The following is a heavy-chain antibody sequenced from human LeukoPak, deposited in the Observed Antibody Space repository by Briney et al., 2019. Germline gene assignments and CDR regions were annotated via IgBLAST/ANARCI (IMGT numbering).Heavy chain of an antibody. J-gene: IGHJ4*02. CDR1: GYTFTGYY. D-gene: IGHD2-2*01. V-gene: IGHV1-2*06. Sequence: ASVKVSCKASGYTFTGYYMHWVRQAPGQGLEWMGRISPNSGGTNYAQKFQGRVTMTRDTSISTAYMELSRLRSDDTAVYYCATLGYCSSTSCLHFDYWGQGTLVTVSS. CDR2: ISPNSGGT. CDR3: ATLGYCSSTSCLHFDY.